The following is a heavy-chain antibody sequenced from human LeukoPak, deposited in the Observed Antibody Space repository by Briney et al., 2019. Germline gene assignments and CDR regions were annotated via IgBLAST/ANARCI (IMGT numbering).Heavy chain of an antibody. CDR3: ARGWDKSYYFDF. D-gene: IGHD1-26*01. CDR1: GFTFSSYS. V-gene: IGHV3-48*04. CDR2: ISSSNAI. Sequence: GGSLRLSCAASGFTFSSYSMNWVRQAPGKGLEWVSYISSSNAIYNADSVKGRFTISRDNAKNSLFLQMNSLRAEDTAVYYCARGWDKSYYFDFWGQGTLVTVSS. J-gene: IGHJ4*02.